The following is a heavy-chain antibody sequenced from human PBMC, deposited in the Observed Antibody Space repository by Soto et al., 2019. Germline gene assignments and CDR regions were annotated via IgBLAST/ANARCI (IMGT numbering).Heavy chain of an antibody. J-gene: IGHJ4*02. CDR3: ARVVPGRHPIDY. CDR2: INAGNGNT. V-gene: IGHV1-3*01. CDR1: GYTFTSYA. Sequence: ASVKVSSKASGYTFTSYAMHWVRQAPGQRLEWMGWINAGNGNTKYSQKFQGRVTITRDTSASTAYMELSSLRSEDTAVYYCARVVPGRHPIDYWGQGTLVTVSS. D-gene: IGHD2-2*01.